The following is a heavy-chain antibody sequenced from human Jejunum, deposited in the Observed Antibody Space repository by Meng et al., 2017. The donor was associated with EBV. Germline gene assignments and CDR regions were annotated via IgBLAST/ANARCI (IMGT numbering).Heavy chain of an antibody. CDR1: GYIFTNYS. V-gene: IGHV1-18*01. CDR2: ISVKNGEA. CDR3: ARYVPNGSFWYFDF. Sequence: VQLMQSVADAKKPGATMQVSFTASGYIFTNYSISGVRQAPGQGLEWMGWISVKNGEAKYPQNCQGRVTMTTATTTSTAYMELRSLTSDDTAVYYCARYVPNGSFWYFDFWGRGTLVTVSS. D-gene: IGHD6-13*01. J-gene: IGHJ2*01.